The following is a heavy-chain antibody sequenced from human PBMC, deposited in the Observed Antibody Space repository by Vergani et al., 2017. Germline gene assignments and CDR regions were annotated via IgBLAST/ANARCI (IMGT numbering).Heavy chain of an antibody. V-gene: IGHV3-30-3*01. CDR1: GFTFSSYA. Sequence: QVQLVESGGGVVQPGRSLRLSCAASGFTFSSYAMHWVRQAPGKGLEWVAVISYDGSNKYYADSVKGRFTISRDNSKNTLYLQMNSLRAEDTAVYYCARARSYYYGSGLDYWGQGTLVTVSS. D-gene: IGHD3-10*01. CDR2: ISYDGSNK. CDR3: ARARSYYYGSGLDY. J-gene: IGHJ4*02.